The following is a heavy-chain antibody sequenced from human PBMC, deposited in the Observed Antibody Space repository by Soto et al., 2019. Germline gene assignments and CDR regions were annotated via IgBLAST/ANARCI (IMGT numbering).Heavy chain of an antibody. D-gene: IGHD3-10*01. CDR1: GGTFSSYA. V-gene: IGHV1-69*13. J-gene: IGHJ6*02. Sequence: SVKVSCKASGGTFSSYAISWVRQAPGQGLEWMGGIIPIFGTANYAQKFQGRVTITADESTSTAHMELSSLRSEDTAVYYCARHSQDYYGSGSYYNVLYYYYYGMDVWGQGTTVPVSS. CDR3: ARHSQDYYGSGSYYNVLYYYYYGMDV. CDR2: IIPIFGTA.